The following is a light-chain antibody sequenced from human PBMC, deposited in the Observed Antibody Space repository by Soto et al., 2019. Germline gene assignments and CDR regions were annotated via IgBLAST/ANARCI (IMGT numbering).Light chain of an antibody. CDR1: SSDVGDYNY. J-gene: IGLJ1*01. V-gene: IGLV2-8*01. CDR3: SSYAGSNNLYV. CDR2: EVS. Sequence: QSALTQPPSASGSPGQSVTISCTGTSSDVGDYNYVSWYQQHPGKAPKLMIYEVSKRPSGVPDRFSGSKSGNTACLTVSGLQAEDEADYYCSSYAGSNNLYVFGTGTKLTVL.